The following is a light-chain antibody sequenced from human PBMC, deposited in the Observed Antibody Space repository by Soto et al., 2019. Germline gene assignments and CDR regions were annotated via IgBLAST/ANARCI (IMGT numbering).Light chain of an antibody. CDR1: QRLLHANGYNY. CDR2: LGS. V-gene: IGKV2-28*01. CDR3: LQALQAAS. J-gene: IGKJ3*01. Sequence: DVVMTQPPLSLPVTLRPPASISCSSNQRLLHANGYNYLDWYLQKPGQTPQLLIYLGSTRASGVPDRFSGSGSGTDFTLKITRVEAEDVGFYYCLQALQAASFGPGTKVD.